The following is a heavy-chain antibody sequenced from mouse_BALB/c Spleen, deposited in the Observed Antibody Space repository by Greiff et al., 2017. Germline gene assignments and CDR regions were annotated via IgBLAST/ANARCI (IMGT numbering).Heavy chain of an antibody. J-gene: IGHJ1*01. V-gene: IGHV5-12-1*01. D-gene: IGHD1-1*01. CDR3: AIPHGSRDWYFDV. Sequence: EVNLVESGGGLVKPGGSLKLSCAASGFAFSSYDMSWVRQTPEKRLEWDAYISSGGGSTYYPDTVKGRFTISRDNAKNTLYLQMSSLKSEDTAMYYCAIPHGSRDWYFDVWGAGTTVTVSS. CDR1: GFAFSSYD. CDR2: ISSGGGST.